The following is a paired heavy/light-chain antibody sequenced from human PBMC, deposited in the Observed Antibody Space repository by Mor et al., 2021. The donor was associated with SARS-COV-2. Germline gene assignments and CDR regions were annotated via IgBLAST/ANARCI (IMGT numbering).Heavy chain of an antibody. CDR1: GFTFRTHS. D-gene: IGHD6-13*01. J-gene: IGHJ4*02. CDR3: ARGSGPRSWAFDY. CDR2: ILDDGSEK. V-gene: IGHV3-30*03. Sequence: QVQLVESGGGVVQPGGSLRLSCAASGFTFRTHSMHWVRQAPGKGLEWVALILDDGSEKYYADSVKGRSTISRDNSKNTLSLQMISLRADDTAVYFCARGSGPRSWAFDYGGQGTLVTVSS.
Light chain of an antibody. V-gene: IGKV2D-29*01. J-gene: IGKJ5*01. CDR3: MQSLHLPT. Sequence: DIVMTQTPLSLSVTPGQPASISCKASQSLLHSNGDTYLFWFLQKPGQPLQPLIFGISNRFSGVPDRFSGSGSGTDFTLRISRVEAEDVGVYYCMQSLHLPTFGQGTRLE. CDR2: GIS. CDR1: QSLLHSNGDTY.